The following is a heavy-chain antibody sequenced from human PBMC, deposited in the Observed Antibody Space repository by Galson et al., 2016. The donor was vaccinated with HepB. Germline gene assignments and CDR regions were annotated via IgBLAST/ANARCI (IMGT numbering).Heavy chain of an antibody. CDR3: ASRKVSTGEPPFY. Sequence: SLRLSCAASGFAFSSYAMSWVRQAPGKGLEWVSATSATGGSTFYADSVGGRFTISRDNSKNTLYLQMDSLRADDTAVYYCASRKVSTGEPPFYWGQGTLVTVSS. D-gene: IGHD7-27*01. V-gene: IGHV3-23*01. J-gene: IGHJ1*01. CDR2: TSATGGST. CDR1: GFAFSSYA.